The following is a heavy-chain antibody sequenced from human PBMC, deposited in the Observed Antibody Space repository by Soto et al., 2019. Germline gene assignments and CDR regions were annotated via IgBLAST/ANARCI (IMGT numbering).Heavy chain of an antibody. D-gene: IGHD3-10*01. V-gene: IGHV3-13*04. CDR1: GFIFSSYD. Sequence: EVQLVESGGGLVQPGGSLRLSCAASGFIFSSYDMHWVRQATGKGLEWVSGIGTAGDTYYPGSVKGRFTISRENAKNSLYLQMNSLRAGDTAVYYCARGITMVRGVILDYFDYWGQGTLVTVSS. J-gene: IGHJ4*02. CDR2: IGTAGDT. CDR3: ARGITMVRGVILDYFDY.